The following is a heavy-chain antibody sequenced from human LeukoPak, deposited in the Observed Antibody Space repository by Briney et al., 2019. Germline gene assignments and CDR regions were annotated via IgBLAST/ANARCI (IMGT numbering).Heavy chain of an antibody. CDR3: ARGGKGSSFIDY. V-gene: IGHV4-59*01. J-gene: IGHJ4*02. CDR1: GGSLSSYY. Sequence: SETLSLTCTVSGGSLSSYYWSWIRQPPGKGLEWIGYIYYSGSTNYNPSLKSGVTISVDTSKNQFSLKLSSVTAADTAVYYCARGGKGSSFIDYWGQGTLVTVSS. D-gene: IGHD6-6*01. CDR2: IYYSGST.